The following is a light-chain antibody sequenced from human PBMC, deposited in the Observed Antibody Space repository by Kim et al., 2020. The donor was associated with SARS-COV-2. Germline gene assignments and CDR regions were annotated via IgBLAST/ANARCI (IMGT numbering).Light chain of an antibody. CDR1: QRISSY. J-gene: IGKJ4*01. V-gene: IGKV1-9*01. CDR3: QQLNSYLALT. CDR2: AAS. Sequence: DIQLTQSPSFLSASVGDRVTITCRASQRISSYLAWYQQKPGKAPKLLIYAASTLQSGVPSRFSGSGSGTEFTLTISSLQPEDFATYYCQQLNSYLALTFGGGTKVDIK.